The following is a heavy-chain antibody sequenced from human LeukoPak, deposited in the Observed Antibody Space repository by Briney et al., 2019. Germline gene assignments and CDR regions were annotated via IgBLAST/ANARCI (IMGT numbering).Heavy chain of an antibody. V-gene: IGHV1-18*01. CDR1: GYTFTSYG. J-gene: IGHJ5*02. Sequence: GASVKVSCNASGYTFTSYGISWVRQAPGQGLEWMGGISAYNGNTNYAQKLQGRVTMTTDTSTSTAYMELRSLRSDDTAVYYCAKDGYPALLFDPWGQGTLVTVSS. D-gene: IGHD5-12*01. CDR2: ISAYNGNT. CDR3: AKDGYPALLFDP.